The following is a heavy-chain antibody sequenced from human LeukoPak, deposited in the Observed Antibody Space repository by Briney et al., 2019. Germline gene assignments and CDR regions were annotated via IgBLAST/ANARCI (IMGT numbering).Heavy chain of an antibody. CDR1: GFNLGSYG. V-gene: IGHV3-23*01. D-gene: IGHD3-22*01. J-gene: IGHJ4*02. CDR2: ISNDGGGT. Sequence: AGGSLRLSCAASGFNLGSYGTSWVRQAPGKGLEWVSSISNDGGGTFSADSVRGRFTISRDNSKNTLFLQMDSLRAEDTALYFCAKGSSGYFFDHWGQGSLVTVSS. CDR3: AKGSSGYFFDH.